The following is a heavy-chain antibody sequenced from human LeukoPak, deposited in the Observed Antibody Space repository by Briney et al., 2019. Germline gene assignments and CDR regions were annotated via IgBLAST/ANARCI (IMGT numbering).Heavy chain of an antibody. CDR3: ARDRVAVAGYYNWFDP. Sequence: PSETLSLTCTVSGGSISSYYWSWIRQPAGKGLEWIGRIYTSGSTNYNPSLKSRVTMSVDTSKNQFSLKLSSVTAADTAVYYCARDRVAVAGYYNWFDPWGQGTLVTVSS. V-gene: IGHV4-4*07. CDR2: IYTSGST. D-gene: IGHD6-19*01. CDR1: GGSISSYY. J-gene: IGHJ5*02.